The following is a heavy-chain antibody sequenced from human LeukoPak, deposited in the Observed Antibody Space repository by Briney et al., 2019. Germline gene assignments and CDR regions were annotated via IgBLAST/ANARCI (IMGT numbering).Heavy chain of an antibody. Sequence: PSEILSLTCTVSGGSISSSNYYWGWVRQPPGMGLEWIGSNYYSGSTSYNPSLKSRVTISVDTSKNQFSLKLSSVTAADTAVYYCARNFSSGWFDYWGQGTLVTVSS. V-gene: IGHV4-39*07. CDR2: NYYSGST. D-gene: IGHD6-19*01. J-gene: IGHJ4*02. CDR1: GGSISSSNYY. CDR3: ARNFSSGWFDY.